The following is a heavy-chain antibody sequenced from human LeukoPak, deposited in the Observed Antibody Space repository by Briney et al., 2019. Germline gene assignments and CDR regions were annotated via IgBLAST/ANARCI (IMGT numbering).Heavy chain of an antibody. V-gene: IGHV3-7*03. CDR3: ARELTWASLGLVDY. CDR1: GFSTSW. Sequence: GGSLRLSCAASGFSTSWMSWVRRAPGRGLEWVANINRDGSEAYYVDSVKGRFTISRDNAKNSLYLQMNSLRADDTAVYYCARELTWASLGLVDYWGQGTLATVSS. D-gene: IGHD3-16*02. J-gene: IGHJ4*02. CDR2: INRDGSEA.